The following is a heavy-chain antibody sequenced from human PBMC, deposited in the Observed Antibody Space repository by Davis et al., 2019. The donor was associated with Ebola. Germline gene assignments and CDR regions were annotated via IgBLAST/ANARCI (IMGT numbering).Heavy chain of an antibody. V-gene: IGHV3-30*02. Sequence: GESLKIPCAASGFNLRNFAIHWLRQAPGKGLEWVAFIWFDGTNKYYADSVKGRFTISRDNSKNTLYLQMNSLRAEDTAVYYCAKDTPWYSSGWSHWYFDLWGRGTLVTVSS. CDR1: GFNLRNFA. J-gene: IGHJ2*01. CDR3: AKDTPWYSSGWSHWYFDL. D-gene: IGHD6-19*01. CDR2: IWFDGTNK.